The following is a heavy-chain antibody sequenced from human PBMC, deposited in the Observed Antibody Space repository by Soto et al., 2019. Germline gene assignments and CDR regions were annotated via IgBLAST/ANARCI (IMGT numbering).Heavy chain of an antibody. J-gene: IGHJ4*02. Sequence: SETLSLTCTVSGDSISTYYWSWIRQPPGKGLQWIGYIFYSGGTAYNPSLKSRVTISLDMPKKQISLKLSSVTTADTATYFCARLQLVQKVIDYWGQGTLVTDSS. D-gene: IGHD1-1*01. CDR3: ARLQLVQKVIDY. V-gene: IGHV4-59*01. CDR1: GDSISTYY. CDR2: IFYSGGT.